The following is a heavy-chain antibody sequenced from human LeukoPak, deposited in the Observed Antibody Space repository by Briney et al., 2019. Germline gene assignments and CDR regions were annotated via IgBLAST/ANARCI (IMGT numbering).Heavy chain of an antibody. CDR1: GFTFSSYG. J-gene: IGHJ4*02. D-gene: IGHD3-10*01. CDR2: ISYDGSNK. Sequence: PGRSLRLSCAASGFTFSSYGMHWVRQAPGKGLEWVAVISYDGSNKYYADSVKGRFTISRDNSKNTLYLQMNSLRAEDTAVYYCAKGYYNADDYWGQGTLVTVSS. CDR3: AKGYYNADDY. V-gene: IGHV3-30*18.